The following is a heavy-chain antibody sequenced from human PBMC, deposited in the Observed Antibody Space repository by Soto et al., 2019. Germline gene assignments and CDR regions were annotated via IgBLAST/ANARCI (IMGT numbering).Heavy chain of an antibody. D-gene: IGHD1-26*01. J-gene: IGHJ4*02. CDR3: AKVPFVGWEVRESDY. Sequence: PGGSLRLSCAASGFSFSDYAMSWVRQAPGKGLEWVSTISDSGISTYYADSVKGRFTISRDNSKNTPYLQMSSLRAEDTALYYCAKVPFVGWEVRESDYWGQGTLVTVSS. CDR1: GFSFSDYA. V-gene: IGHV3-23*01. CDR2: ISDSGIST.